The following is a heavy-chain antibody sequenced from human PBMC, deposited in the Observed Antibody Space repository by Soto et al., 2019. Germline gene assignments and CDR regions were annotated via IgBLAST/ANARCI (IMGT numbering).Heavy chain of an antibody. D-gene: IGHD1-1*01. CDR1: GGSISSGATGSY. V-gene: IGHV4-31*03. CDR3: ASGHDAYKVRY. J-gene: IGHJ4*02. Sequence: QVQLQEPGPGLVKPSQTLSLTCTVPGGSISSGATGSYWTCIRQLPGKGLDWIGYIYYTGNTYYNPSLKSRPTISIDTSENQFSLRLTSVTAADTAVYFCASGHDAYKVRYWGQGTLVTVSS. CDR2: IYYTGNT.